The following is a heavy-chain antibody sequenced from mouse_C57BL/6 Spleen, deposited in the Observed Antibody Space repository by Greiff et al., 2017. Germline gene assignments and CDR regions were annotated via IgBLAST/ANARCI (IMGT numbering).Heavy chain of an antibody. Sequence: VKLMESGAELVKPGASVKLSCKASGYTFTSYWMHWVKQRPGQGLEWIGMIHPNSGSTNYNEKFKSKATLTVDKSSSTAYMQLSSLTSEDSAVYYCARDGNSFDYWGQGTTLTVSS. CDR2: IHPNSGST. CDR1: GYTFTSYW. V-gene: IGHV1-64*01. D-gene: IGHD2-1*01. J-gene: IGHJ2*01. CDR3: ARDGNSFDY.